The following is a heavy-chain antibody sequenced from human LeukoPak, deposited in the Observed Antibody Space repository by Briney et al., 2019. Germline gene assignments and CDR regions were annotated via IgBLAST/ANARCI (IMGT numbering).Heavy chain of an antibody. CDR2: ISYDGSNK. CDR3: AKAYAPDYGDRNWFDP. D-gene: IGHD4-17*01. J-gene: IGHJ5*02. Sequence: GGSLRLSCAASGFTFSSYGMHWVRQAPGKGLEWVAVISYDGSNKYYADSVKGRFTISRDNSKNTLYLQMNSLRAEDTAVYYCAKAYAPDYGDRNWFDPWGQGTLVTVSS. CDR1: GFTFSSYG. V-gene: IGHV3-30*18.